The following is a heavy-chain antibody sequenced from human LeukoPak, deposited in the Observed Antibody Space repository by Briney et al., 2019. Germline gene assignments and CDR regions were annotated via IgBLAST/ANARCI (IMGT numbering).Heavy chain of an antibody. D-gene: IGHD5-12*01. J-gene: IGHJ4*02. V-gene: IGHV3-23*01. CDR1: GFTFSSYA. Sequence: PGGSLRLSCAASGFTFSSYAMSWVRQAPGKGLEWVSAISGSGGSTYYADSVKGRFTISRDNSKNTLYLQMHSLRAEDTAVYYCAKDSGYSGYALDYWGQGTLVTVFS. CDR3: AKDSGYSGYALDY. CDR2: ISGSGGST.